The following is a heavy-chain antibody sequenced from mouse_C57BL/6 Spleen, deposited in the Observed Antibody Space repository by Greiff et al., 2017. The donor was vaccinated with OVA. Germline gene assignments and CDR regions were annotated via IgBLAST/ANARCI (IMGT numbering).Heavy chain of an antibody. CDR2: ISDGGSYT. V-gene: IGHV5-4*01. Sequence: EVNVVESGGGLVKPGGSLKLSCAASGFTFSSYAMSWVRQTPEKRLEWVATISDGGSYTYYPDNVKGRFTISRDNAKNNLYLQMSHLKSEDTAMYYCAREGEDYGSSYVGYFDVWGTGTTVTVAS. CDR3: AREGEDYGSSYVGYFDV. J-gene: IGHJ1*03. D-gene: IGHD1-1*01. CDR1: GFTFSSYA.